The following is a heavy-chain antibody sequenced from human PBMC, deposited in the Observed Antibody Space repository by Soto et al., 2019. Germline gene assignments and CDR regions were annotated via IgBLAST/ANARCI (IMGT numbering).Heavy chain of an antibody. D-gene: IGHD6-13*01. CDR2: ISRSSSYI. V-gene: IGHV3-21*01. J-gene: IGHJ5*02. Sequence: EVQLVESGGGLVKPGGSLRLSCAASGFTFSSYSMNWVRQAPGKGLEWVSSISRSSSYIYYAYSVKGRFTISRDNAKNSLYLQMNSLRAEDTAVYYCARGRIAAPNWFDPWGQETLVTVSS. CDR3: ARGRIAAPNWFDP. CDR1: GFTFSSYS.